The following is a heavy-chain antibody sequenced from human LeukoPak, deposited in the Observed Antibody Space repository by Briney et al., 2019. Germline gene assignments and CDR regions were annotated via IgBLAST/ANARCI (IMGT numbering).Heavy chain of an antibody. CDR3: AKTTWLQPTFDY. J-gene: IGHJ4*02. CDR1: GFTFSSYS. Sequence: PGGSLRLSCAASGFTFSSYSLNWVRQAPGKGLEWVSSISSSSRYIYYADSVRGRFTISRDNAKNSLYLQMNSLRAEDTAVYYCAKTTWLQPTFDYWGQGTLVTVSS. V-gene: IGHV3-21*01. CDR2: ISSSSRYI. D-gene: IGHD5-24*01.